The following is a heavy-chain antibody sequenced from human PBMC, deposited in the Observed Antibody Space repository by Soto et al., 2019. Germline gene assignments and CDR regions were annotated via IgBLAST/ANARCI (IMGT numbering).Heavy chain of an antibody. CDR3: ARGRDDASQFYSPHRMDA. CDR1: GHNLGSYY. D-gene: IGHD2-15*01. CDR2: IDPITGGT. J-gene: IGHJ6*01. Sequence: XSVKVSCNASGHNLGSYYRYLVRQAPGRGLEWLGLIDPITGGTEYEERLRDRVTMTMDTSINTAYMELRRLRSDDTAIYFCARGRDDASQFYSPHRMDAWGQGTTVTVYS. V-gene: IGHV1-2*02.